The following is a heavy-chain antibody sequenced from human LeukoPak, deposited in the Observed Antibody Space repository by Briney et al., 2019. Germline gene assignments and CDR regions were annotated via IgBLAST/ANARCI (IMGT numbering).Heavy chain of an antibody. CDR1: GYIFTSYF. CDR2: INPSGGST. Sequence: ASVKVSCKASGYIFTSYFMHWVRQAPGQGLEWMGLINPSGGSTRYAQKFQGRVTMTRDMSTSTVYMELSRLRSDDTAVYYCARGEMATISTYFDYWGQGTLVTVSS. CDR3: ARGEMATISTYFDY. V-gene: IGHV1-46*01. D-gene: IGHD5-24*01. J-gene: IGHJ4*02.